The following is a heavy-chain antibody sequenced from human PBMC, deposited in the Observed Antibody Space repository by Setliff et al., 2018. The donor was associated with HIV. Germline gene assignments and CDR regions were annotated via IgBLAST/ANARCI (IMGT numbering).Heavy chain of an antibody. D-gene: IGHD3-3*01. CDR3: ARKENYNFWSGYYSGEVGRNYYMDV. Sequence: ASVKVSCKASGYTFTSYGISWVRQAPGQGLEWMGWISAYNGNTNYAQKLQGRVTMTTDTSTSTAYMELRSLRSEDTAVYYCARKENYNFWSGYYSGEVGRNYYMDVWGKGTTVTVSS. V-gene: IGHV1-18*01. CDR2: ISAYNGNT. CDR1: GYTFTSYG. J-gene: IGHJ6*03.